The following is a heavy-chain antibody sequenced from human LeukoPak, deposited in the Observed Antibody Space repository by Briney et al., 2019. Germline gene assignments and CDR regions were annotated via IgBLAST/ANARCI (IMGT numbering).Heavy chain of an antibody. V-gene: IGHV4-39*07. D-gene: IGHD3-3*01. J-gene: IGHJ3*02. CDR1: GGSISSGSYY. CDR2: INHSGST. Sequence: SETLSLTCTVSGGSISSGSYYWSWIRQPPGNGLEWIGEINHSGSTKYNPSLKSRVTISVDTSKNQFSLKLSSVTAADTAVYYCARGHDFWSGQGPDAFDIWGQGQWSPSLQ. CDR3: ARGHDFWSGQGPDAFDI.